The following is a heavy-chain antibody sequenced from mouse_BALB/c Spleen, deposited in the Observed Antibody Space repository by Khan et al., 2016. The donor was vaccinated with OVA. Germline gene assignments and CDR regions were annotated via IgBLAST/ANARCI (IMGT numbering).Heavy chain of an antibody. V-gene: IGHV9-3-1*01. CDR1: GFTFTNYG. CDR3: ARVGYNGTMDC. Sequence: QIQLVQSGPELKKPGETVQISCKTSGFTFTNYGMNWVKRAPGKGLKWMGWINTYTGEPTFADDFKGRFAFSLETSASTAYLQINSLKHEDTATYFCARVGYNGTMDCWGQGTSVTVSS. J-gene: IGHJ4*01. D-gene: IGHD2-14*01. CDR2: INTYTGEP.